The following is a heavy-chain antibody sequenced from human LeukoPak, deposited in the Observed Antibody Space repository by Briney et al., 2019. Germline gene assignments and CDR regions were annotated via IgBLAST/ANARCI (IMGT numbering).Heavy chain of an antibody. CDR1: GFTFSSYA. CDR3: AKGRYCSSTSCYKGGVYYYGMDV. CDR2: ISGSGGNT. J-gene: IGHJ6*02. V-gene: IGHV3-23*01. Sequence: GGSLRLSCAASGFTFSSYAMSWVCQAPGKGLEWVSAISGSGGNTYYADSVKGRFTISRDNSKNTLYLQMNSLRAEDTAVYYCAKGRYCSSTSCYKGGVYYYGMDVWGQGTTVTVSS. D-gene: IGHD2-2*02.